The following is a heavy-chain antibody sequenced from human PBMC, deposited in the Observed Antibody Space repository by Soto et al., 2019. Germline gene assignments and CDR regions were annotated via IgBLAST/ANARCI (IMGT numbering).Heavy chain of an antibody. V-gene: IGHV1-46*01. CDR1: GYTFTSYH. CDR3: ARGRGYFDY. CDR2: INPSDGTT. J-gene: IGHJ4*02. Sequence: QVQLVQSGAEVKKPGASVKVSCKASGYTFTSYHVPWLRQAPGQGLEWMGVINPSDGTTSYAQKFQGRVTMTRDTSTSTVYMELRSLRSEDTAVYYCARGRGYFDYWGQGTLVTVSS.